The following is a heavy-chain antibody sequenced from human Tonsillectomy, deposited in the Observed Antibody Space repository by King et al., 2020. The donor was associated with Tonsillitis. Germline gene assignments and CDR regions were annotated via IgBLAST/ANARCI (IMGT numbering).Heavy chain of an antibody. D-gene: IGHD4-17*01. CDR3: ARDRDYGDLDAFDI. CDR1: GFTFSSYS. CDR2: ISSSSSYI. V-gene: IGHV3-21*01. Sequence: VQLVESGGGLVKPGGSLRLSCAASGFTFSSYSMNWVRQAPGKGLEWVSSISSSSSYIYYADSVKGRLPISRDNAKNSLYLQMNSLRAEDTAVYYCARDRDYGDLDAFDIWGQGTMVTVSS. J-gene: IGHJ3*02.